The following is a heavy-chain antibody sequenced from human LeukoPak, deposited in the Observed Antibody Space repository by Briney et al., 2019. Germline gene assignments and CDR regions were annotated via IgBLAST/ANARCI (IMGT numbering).Heavy chain of an antibody. CDR2: INPNSGGT. CDR1: GYTFTGYY. D-gene: IGHD6-19*01. J-gene: IGHJ5*02. Sequence: ASVKVSCKASGYTFTGYYMHWVRQAPGQGLEWMGWINPNSGGTNYAQKFQDRVTMTRDTSISTAYMELSRLKPDDTAIYYCARGRAAVAGRLFDLWGQGTLVTVSS. V-gene: IGHV1-2*02. CDR3: ARGRAAVAGRLFDL.